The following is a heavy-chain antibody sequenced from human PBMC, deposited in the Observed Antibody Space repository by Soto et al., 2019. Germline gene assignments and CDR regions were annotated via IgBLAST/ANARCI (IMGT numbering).Heavy chain of an antibody. Sequence: KSSETLSLTCAVSGGSISSGGYPWSWIRQPPGKGLEWIGYIYHSGSTYYNPSLKSRVTISADRSKNQFSLKLSSVTAADTAVYYCATLTTVFSAFDIWGQGTMVTVSS. J-gene: IGHJ3*02. CDR3: ATLTTVFSAFDI. D-gene: IGHD4-4*01. CDR1: GGSISSGGYP. CDR2: IYHSGST. V-gene: IGHV4-30-2*01.